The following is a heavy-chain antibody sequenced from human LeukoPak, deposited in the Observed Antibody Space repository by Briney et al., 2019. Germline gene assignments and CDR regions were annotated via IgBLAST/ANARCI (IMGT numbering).Heavy chain of an antibody. V-gene: IGHV4-39*02. D-gene: IGHD4-23*01. CDR1: GGSISSSSYY. Sequence: SETLSLTCTVSGGSISSSSYYWGWIRQPPGKGLEWIGSIYYSGSTYYNPSLKSRVTISVDTSKNQFSLKLSSVTAADTAVYYCARDYGGNSGDYYYFYGMDVWGQGTTVTVSS. CDR3: ARDYGGNSGDYYYFYGMDV. CDR2: IYYSGST. J-gene: IGHJ6*02.